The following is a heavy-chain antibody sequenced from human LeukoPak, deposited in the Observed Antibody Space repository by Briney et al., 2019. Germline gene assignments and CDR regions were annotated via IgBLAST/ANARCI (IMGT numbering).Heavy chain of an antibody. V-gene: IGHV4-59*08. J-gene: IGHJ5*02. CDR3: ARRLGQWLTKGWFDP. Sequence: PSETLSLTCTVSGGSISSYYWSWIRQPPGKGLEWIGYIYYSGSTNYNPSLKSRVTISVDTSKNQFSLKLSSVTAADTAVYYCARRLGQWLTKGWFDPWGQGTLVTVSS. CDR1: GGSISSYY. D-gene: IGHD6-19*01. CDR2: IYYSGST.